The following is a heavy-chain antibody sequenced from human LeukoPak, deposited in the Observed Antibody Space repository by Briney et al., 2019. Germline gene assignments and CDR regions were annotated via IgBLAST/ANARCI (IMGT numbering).Heavy chain of an antibody. CDR3: AREMQRAWIQLWYY. J-gene: IGHJ4*02. Sequence: ASVKVSCKASGYTFTGYYMHWVRQAPGQGLEWMGWINPNSGGTNYAQKFQGRVTMTRDTSISTVYMELSRLRSDDTAVYYCAREMQRAWIQLWYYWGQGTLVTVSS. D-gene: IGHD5-18*01. CDR1: GYTFTGYY. CDR2: INPNSGGT. V-gene: IGHV1-2*02.